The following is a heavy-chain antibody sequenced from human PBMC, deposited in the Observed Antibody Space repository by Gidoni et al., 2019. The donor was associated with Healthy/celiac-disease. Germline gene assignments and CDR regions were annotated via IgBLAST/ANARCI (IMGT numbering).Heavy chain of an antibody. CDR3: ARVLGGGNADFDY. D-gene: IGHD2-15*01. Sequence: QAQLPESGPGLVKHSQPLSLTCTVSAGSISSGDYSWSWIRQPPGKGLEWIGYIYSSGRTYYNPSLKSRVTISVDTSKYHFSLKLSSVTADDTAVYYCARVLGGGNADFDYWGQGTLFTVSS. J-gene: IGHJ4*02. CDR2: IYSSGRT. CDR1: AGSISSGDYS. V-gene: IGHV4-30-4*01.